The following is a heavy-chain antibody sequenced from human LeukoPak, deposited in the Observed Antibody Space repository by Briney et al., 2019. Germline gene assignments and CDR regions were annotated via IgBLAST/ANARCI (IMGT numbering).Heavy chain of an antibody. D-gene: IGHD3-16*01. CDR3: AGGGAHYYMDV. CDR2: IIPIFGTA. J-gene: IGHJ6*03. Sequence: ASVKVSCKASGYTFTGYHLHWVRQAPGQGLEWMGGIIPIFGTANYAQKFQGRVTITADKSTSTAYMELSSLRSEDTAVYYCAGGGAHYYMDVWGKGTTVTVSS. CDR1: GYTFTGYH. V-gene: IGHV1-69*06.